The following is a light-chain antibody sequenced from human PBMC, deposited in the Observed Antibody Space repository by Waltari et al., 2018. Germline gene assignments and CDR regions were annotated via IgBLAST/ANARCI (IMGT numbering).Light chain of an antibody. CDR3: AAWDDSLKRVV. V-gene: IGLV1-44*01. CDR2: THN. CDR1: SSNIGRNT. Sequence: QSVLTQPPSASGTPGQRVTIACSGSSSNIGRNTVNWYQQLPGTAPKLLIYTHNQRPSGVPGRFSGSKSGTSASLAISGLQSEDEADYYCAAWDDSLKRVVFGGGTKLTVL. J-gene: IGLJ2*01.